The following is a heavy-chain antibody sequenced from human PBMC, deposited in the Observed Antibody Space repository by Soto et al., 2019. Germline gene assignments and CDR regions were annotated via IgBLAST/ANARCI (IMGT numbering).Heavy chain of an antibody. J-gene: IGHJ4*02. D-gene: IGHD3-10*01. Sequence: QVQLQESGPGLVKPSETLSLTCTVSGDSVSTYWWSWIRQPPGKGLEWIAYIYNTGSTNYNPSLKSRVTISLDASKNQFSLKLSSVTAADTAVYYCARGPGASGTYHYDFDYWGPGTLVTVSS. CDR3: ARGPGASGTYHYDFDY. V-gene: IGHV4-59*02. CDR2: IYNTGST. CDR1: GDSVSTYW.